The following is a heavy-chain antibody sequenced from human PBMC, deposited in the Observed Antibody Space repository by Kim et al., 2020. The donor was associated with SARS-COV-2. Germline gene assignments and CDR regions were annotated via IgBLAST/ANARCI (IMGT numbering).Heavy chain of an antibody. Sequence: SETLSLTCAVYGGSFSGYYWSWIRQPPGKGLEWIGEINHSGSTNYNPSLKSRVTISVDTSKNQFSLNLSPVTAAETAVSYCARGRSLGGCIAAAALYYFDYWGQGTLVTVSS. CDR3: ARGRSLGGCIAAAALYYFDY. D-gene: IGHD6-13*01. V-gene: IGHV4-34*01. CDR2: INHSGST. CDR1: GGSFSGYY. J-gene: IGHJ4*02.